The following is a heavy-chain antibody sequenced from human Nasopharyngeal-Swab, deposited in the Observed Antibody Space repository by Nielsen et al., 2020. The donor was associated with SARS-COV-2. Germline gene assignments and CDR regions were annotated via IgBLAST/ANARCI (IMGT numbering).Heavy chain of an antibody. CDR1: GFTFSSYG. CDR3: ARDVVVVAAFYYYYYGMDV. V-gene: IGHV3-33*01. CDR2: IWYDGSNK. Sequence: GESLKISCAASGFTFSSYGMHWVREAPGKGLEWVAVIWYDGSNKYYADSVKGRFTISRDNSKNTLYLQMNSLRAEDTAVYYCARDVVVVAAFYYYYYGMDVWGQGTTVTASS. D-gene: IGHD2-15*01. J-gene: IGHJ6*02.